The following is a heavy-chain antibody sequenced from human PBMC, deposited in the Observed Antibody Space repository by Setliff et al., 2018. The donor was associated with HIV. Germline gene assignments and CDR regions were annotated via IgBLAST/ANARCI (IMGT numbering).Heavy chain of an antibody. CDR1: RSTFNSHT. Sequence: SVKVSCKASRSTFNSHTINWVRQAPGQGLDWMGRIIPILGVANYAQRFQGKVTITANKSTSTAYMELTSLRFDDTAMYYCVRGVQSPPHYSYYYMDVWGEGTMVTV. D-gene: IGHD3-3*01. V-gene: IGHV1-69*02. CDR3: VRGVQSPPHYSYYYMDV. J-gene: IGHJ6*03. CDR2: IIPILGVA.